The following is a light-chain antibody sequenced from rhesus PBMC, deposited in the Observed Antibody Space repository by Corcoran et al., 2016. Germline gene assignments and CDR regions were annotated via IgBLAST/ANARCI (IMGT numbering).Light chain of an antibody. J-gene: IGKJ4*01. CDR3: QQYKSFPLT. CDR2: ATS. Sequence: DIQMTQSPSSLSASVGDTVTISCRSSQEIGSYLSWFQQRAGKAPKLLIYATSKLEGGVPSRFSGSGSGTDFTLTVNSLQPEDFASYHCQQYKSFPLTFGGGTKVELK. CDR1: QEIGSY. V-gene: IGKV1-28*02.